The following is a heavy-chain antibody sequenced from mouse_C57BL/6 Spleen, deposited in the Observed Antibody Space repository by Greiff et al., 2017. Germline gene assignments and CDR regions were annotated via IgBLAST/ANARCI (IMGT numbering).Heavy chain of an antibody. CDR3: ASITTVVATNDY. CDR1: GYAFSSSW. V-gene: IGHV1-82*01. D-gene: IGHD1-1*01. CDR2: IYPGDGDT. J-gene: IGHJ2*01. Sequence: QVQLQQSGPELVKPGASVKISCKASGYAFSSSWMNWVKQRPGKGLEWIGRIYPGDGDTNYNGKFKGKATLTADKSSSTAYMQLSSLTSEDSAVYFCASITTVVATNDYWGQGTTLTVSS.